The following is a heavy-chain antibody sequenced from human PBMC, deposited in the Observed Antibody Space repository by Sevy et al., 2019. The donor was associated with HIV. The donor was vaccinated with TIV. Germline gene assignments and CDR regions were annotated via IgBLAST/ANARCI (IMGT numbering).Heavy chain of an antibody. CDR3: ARDDGNYYFHY. V-gene: IGHV3-7*01. Sequence: DGSLRLSCAASGFTFSKYWMGWVRQAPGKGLEWVANIKQDAGQKYYVDSVKGRFTISRDNAKNSLYLQMNSLRAEDTAVYFCARDDGNYYFHYWGQGTLVTVSS. D-gene: IGHD1-7*01. J-gene: IGHJ4*02. CDR1: GFTFSKYW. CDR2: IKQDAGQK.